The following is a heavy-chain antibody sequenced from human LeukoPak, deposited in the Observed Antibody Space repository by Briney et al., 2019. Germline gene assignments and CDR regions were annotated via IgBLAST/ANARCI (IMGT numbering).Heavy chain of an antibody. Sequence: GASVKVSCKASGGTFSSYAISWVRQAPGQGLEWMGGIIPIFGTANYAQKFQGRVTITADKSTSTAYMELSSLRSEDTAVYYCARGARETYYYDSSGYFLNAFDIWGQGTMVTVSS. CDR1: GGTFSSYA. D-gene: IGHD3-22*01. CDR3: ARGARETYYYDSSGYFLNAFDI. CDR2: IIPIFGTA. J-gene: IGHJ3*02. V-gene: IGHV1-69*06.